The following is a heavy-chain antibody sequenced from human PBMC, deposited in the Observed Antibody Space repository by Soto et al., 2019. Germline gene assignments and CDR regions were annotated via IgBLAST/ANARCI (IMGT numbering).Heavy chain of an antibody. CDR3: ASFDNYYDSSGYYYVGDAFDI. J-gene: IGHJ3*02. CDR2: IYYSGST. CDR1: GGSISSGGYY. D-gene: IGHD3-22*01. V-gene: IGHV4-31*03. Sequence: PSETLSLTCTVSGGSISSGGYYWSWIRQHPWKGLEWIGYIYYSGSTYYNPSLKSRVTISVDTSKNQFSLKLSSVTAADTAVYYCASFDNYYDSSGYYYVGDAFDIWGQGXMVTV.